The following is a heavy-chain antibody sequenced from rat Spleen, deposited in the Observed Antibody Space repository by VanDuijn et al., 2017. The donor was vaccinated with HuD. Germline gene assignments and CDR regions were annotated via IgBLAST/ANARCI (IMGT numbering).Heavy chain of an antibody. D-gene: IGHD1-3*01. Sequence: QVQLKESGPGLVQSSQTLSLTCTVSGFSLISYAVSWVRQPPGKGLEWIAAMSGGRSTYYNSALESRLSISGDSSKSQIFLKMNSLQTEDTAMYFCARSNGYGPFDYWGQGVMVTVSS. V-gene: IGHV2-6*01. CDR1: GFSLISYA. CDR2: MSGGRST. J-gene: IGHJ2*01. CDR3: ARSNGYGPFDY.